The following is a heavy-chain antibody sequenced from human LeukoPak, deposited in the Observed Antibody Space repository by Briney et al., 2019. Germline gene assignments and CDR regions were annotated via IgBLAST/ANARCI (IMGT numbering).Heavy chain of an antibody. CDR1: GDSISTYY. CDR2: MYYSGST. D-gene: IGHD5-12*01. V-gene: IGHV4-59*01. CDR3: ARGVAGYGPYDY. J-gene: IGHJ4*02. Sequence: PPQTLSLTCTVAGDSISTYYWSWIRQPPGKGLDWIGYMYYSGSTNYNPSLKSRVTISLDTPKNQFSLRLNCVTAADTAVYYCARGVAGYGPYDYWGQGTLVTVSS.